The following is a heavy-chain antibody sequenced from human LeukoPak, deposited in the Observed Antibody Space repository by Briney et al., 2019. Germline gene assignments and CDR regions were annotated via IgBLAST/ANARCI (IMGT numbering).Heavy chain of an antibody. Sequence: ETLSLTCAVYGGSFSGYYWSWIRQPPGKGLEWVSVIYSGGSTYYADSVKGRFTISRHNSKNTLYLQMNSLRAEDTAVYYCAREGSHGGNDYWGQGTLVTVSS. CDR2: IYSGGST. J-gene: IGHJ4*02. CDR3: AREGSHGGNDY. CDR1: GGSFSGYY. V-gene: IGHV3-53*04. D-gene: IGHD4-23*01.